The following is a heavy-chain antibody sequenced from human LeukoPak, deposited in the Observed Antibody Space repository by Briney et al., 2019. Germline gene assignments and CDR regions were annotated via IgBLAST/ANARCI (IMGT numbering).Heavy chain of an antibody. CDR3: AEDIFSWAHDY. CDR2: LAGSDDTT. V-gene: IGHV3-23*01. J-gene: IGHJ4*02. D-gene: IGHD3-3*02. CDR1: GFTLGRNA. Sequence: SGGSLRLSCVASGFTLGRNAMSWVRQAPGKGLEWVASLAGSDDTTWYADHVRGRFAISRDTSKSTLYLQMNSLRVEDAAIYYCAEDIFSWAHDYWGQGLPVTVS.